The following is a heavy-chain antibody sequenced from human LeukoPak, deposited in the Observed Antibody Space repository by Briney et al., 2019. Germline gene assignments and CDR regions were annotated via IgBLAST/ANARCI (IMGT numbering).Heavy chain of an antibody. V-gene: IGHV3-7*03. CDR3: ARVYTGNRWHFDY. Sequence: GGSLRLSCAASGFTFSTYWMSWVRQAPGKGLECVANIKRDGREKYCVDSVKGRFTIVRDDAKSSLYLQMNSLRAEDTAVYFCARVYTGNRWHFDYWGQGTLVTVSS. CDR2: IKRDGREK. CDR1: GFTFSTYW. D-gene: IGHD2-2*02. J-gene: IGHJ4*02.